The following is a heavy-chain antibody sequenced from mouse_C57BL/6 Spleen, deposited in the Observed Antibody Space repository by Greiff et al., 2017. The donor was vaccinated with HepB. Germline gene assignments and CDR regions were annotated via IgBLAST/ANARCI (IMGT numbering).Heavy chain of an antibody. J-gene: IGHJ4*01. CDR1: GYAFSSSW. CDR2: IYPGDGDT. D-gene: IGHD1-1*01. Sequence: QVQLQQSGPELVKPGASVKISCKASGYAFSSSWMNWVKQRPGKGLEWIGRIYPGDGDTNYNGKFKGKATLTADKSSSTAYMQLSSLTSEDSAVYFCARPFYGSSLYYAMDYWGQGTSVTVSS. V-gene: IGHV1-82*01. CDR3: ARPFYGSSLYYAMDY.